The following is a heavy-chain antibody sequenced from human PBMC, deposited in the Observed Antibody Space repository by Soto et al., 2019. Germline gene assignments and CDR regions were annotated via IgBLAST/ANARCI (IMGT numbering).Heavy chain of an antibody. D-gene: IGHD3-3*01. CDR1: GYPVTAYY. Sequence: QLHLVQSGAVVKKPGASVTVSCSASGYPVTAYYMHWVRQAPGRGLEWMGGINPATGAAKYTQTFQVRVTMTRATAPSTVFMELSGLTTEDTAVFYWARGGGVGVAGSAAFDMWGQGTLVTVSS. CDR3: ARGGGVGVAGSAAFDM. V-gene: IGHV1-2*02. CDR2: INPATGAA. J-gene: IGHJ3*02.